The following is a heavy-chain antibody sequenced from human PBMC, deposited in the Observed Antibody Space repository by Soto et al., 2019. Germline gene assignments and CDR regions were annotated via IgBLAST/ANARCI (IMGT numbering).Heavy chain of an antibody. D-gene: IGHD3-22*01. V-gene: IGHV1-2*02. CDR1: GYTFTGYY. J-gene: IGHJ4*02. CDR3: VRDRRYYDDRSAYDY. CDR2: INPNNGDT. Sequence: ASVKVSCKASGYTFTGYYLHWVRQAPGQGLEWMGWINPNNGDTNYAQKFQGRVTMTRDSSISIAYMDLSRLRSADTAVYFCVRDRRYYDDRSAYDYWGQGRLVTVSS.